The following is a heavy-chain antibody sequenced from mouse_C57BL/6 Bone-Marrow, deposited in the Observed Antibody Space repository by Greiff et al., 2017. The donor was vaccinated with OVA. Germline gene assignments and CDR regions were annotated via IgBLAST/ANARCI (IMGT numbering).Heavy chain of an antibody. Sequence: VKLMESGPELVKPGASVKIYCKASGYTFTDYYINWVKQRPGQGLEWIGWIFPGSGSTYYNEKFKGKATLTVDKSSSTAYMLLSSLTSEDSAVYFCARDDGYYFYYAMDYWGQGTSVTVSS. D-gene: IGHD2-3*01. CDR1: GYTFTDYY. CDR3: ARDDGYYFYYAMDY. J-gene: IGHJ4*01. V-gene: IGHV1-75*01. CDR2: IFPGSGST.